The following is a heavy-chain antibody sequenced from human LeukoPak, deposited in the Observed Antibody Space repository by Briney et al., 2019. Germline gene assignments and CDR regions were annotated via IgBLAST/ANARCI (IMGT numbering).Heavy chain of an antibody. Sequence: TGGSLRLSCAASGFTFSSYGMHWVRQAPGKGLEWVAVIWYDGSNKYCADSVKGRFTISRDNSKNTLYLQMNSLRAEDTAVYYCARALGQQLVAPLDYWGQGTLVTVSS. CDR1: GFTFSSYG. D-gene: IGHD6-13*01. CDR2: IWYDGSNK. CDR3: ARALGQQLVAPLDY. V-gene: IGHV3-33*01. J-gene: IGHJ4*02.